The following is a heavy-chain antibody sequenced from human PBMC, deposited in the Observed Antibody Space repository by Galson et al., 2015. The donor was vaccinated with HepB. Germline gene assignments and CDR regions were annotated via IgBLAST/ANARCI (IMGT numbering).Heavy chain of an antibody. CDR3: ARTAKVGISPYFDY. CDR1: GYTFITYF. V-gene: IGHV1-46*01. D-gene: IGHD1-1*01. J-gene: IGHJ4*02. Sequence: SVKVSCKASGYTFITYFMHWVRQAPGQGLEWMGIINPSDGDTNYVKNLQGRVTMTRDTATSTVYMELSSLTSEDTAVYYCARTAKVGISPYFDYWGQGTLVTVSS. CDR2: INPSDGDT.